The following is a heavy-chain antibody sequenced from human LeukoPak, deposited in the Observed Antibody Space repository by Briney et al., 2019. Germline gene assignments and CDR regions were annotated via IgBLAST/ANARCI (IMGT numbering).Heavy chain of an antibody. CDR2: ISYDGSNK. V-gene: IGHV3-30*01. Sequence: GGSLRLSCAASGFTFSSYAMHWVRQAPGKGLEWVAVISYDGSNKYYADSVKGRFTISRGNSKNTLYLQMNSLRAEDTTVYYCARDPSVAGLFDYWGQGTLVTVSS. D-gene: IGHD6-19*01. J-gene: IGHJ4*02. CDR3: ARDPSVAGLFDY. CDR1: GFTFSSYA.